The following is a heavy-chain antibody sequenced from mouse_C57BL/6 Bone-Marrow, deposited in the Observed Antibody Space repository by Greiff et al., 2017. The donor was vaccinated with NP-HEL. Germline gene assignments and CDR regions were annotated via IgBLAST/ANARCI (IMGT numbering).Heavy chain of an antibody. D-gene: IGHD1-1*01. J-gene: IGHJ3*01. CDR1: GYTFTSYW. CDR2: IDPSDSYT. CDR3: ARGYYGSSCAWFAY. Sequence: VQLQQSGAELVKPGASVKLSCKASGYTFTSYWMQWVKQRPGQGLEWIGEIDPSDSYTNYNQKFQGKATLTVYTSSSPAYMQLSSLTSEDSAVYYCARGYYGSSCAWFAYWGQGTLGTVSA. V-gene: IGHV1-50*01.